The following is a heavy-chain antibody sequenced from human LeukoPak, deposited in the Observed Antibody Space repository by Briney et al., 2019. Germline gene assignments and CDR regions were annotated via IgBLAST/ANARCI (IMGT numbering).Heavy chain of an antibody. J-gene: IGHJ6*02. D-gene: IGHD3-10*01. Sequence: PGGSLRLSCAASGFTFSSYSMTWVRQAPGKGLEWVSSISSSSSYIYYADSVKGRFTISRDNAKNSLYLQMNSLRAEDTAVYYCAREAPVLWFGEPTPGYGMDVWGQGTTVTVSS. CDR2: ISSSSSYI. CDR1: GFTFSSYS. CDR3: AREAPVLWFGEPTPGYGMDV. V-gene: IGHV3-21*01.